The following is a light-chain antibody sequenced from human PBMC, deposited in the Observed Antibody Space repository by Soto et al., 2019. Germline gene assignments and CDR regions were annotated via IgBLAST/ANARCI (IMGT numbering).Light chain of an antibody. Sequence: EIVLTQSPGTLSLSPGERATLSCRASQSISSSYLAWYQQRPGQAPRLLIFGASYRATGIPDRFSGSGSGTDFTLTISRLEPEDFAVYYWQQYSNSPPEFTFGPGTRVDSK. CDR3: QQYSNSPPEFT. CDR2: GAS. V-gene: IGKV3-20*01. CDR1: QSISSSY. J-gene: IGKJ3*01.